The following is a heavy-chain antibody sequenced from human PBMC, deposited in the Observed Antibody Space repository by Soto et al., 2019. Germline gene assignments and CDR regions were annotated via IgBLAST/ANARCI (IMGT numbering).Heavy chain of an antibody. CDR1: GFTFSSYA. CDR3: AKSPGMYYYDSSGYYHYDY. J-gene: IGHJ4*02. CDR2: ISGSGVST. Sequence: EVQLLESGGGLTQPGGSQRLSCAASGFTFSSYAMSWVRKAPGKGLERVAAISGSGVSTYYADSVKGRFTISRDNSKNTLYLQMNTLRAEDTAVYYCAKSPGMYYYDSSGYYHYDYWGQGTLVTVSS. D-gene: IGHD3-22*01. V-gene: IGHV3-23*01.